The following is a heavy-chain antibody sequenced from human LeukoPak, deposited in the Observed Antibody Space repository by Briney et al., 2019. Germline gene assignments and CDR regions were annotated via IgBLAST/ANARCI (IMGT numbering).Heavy chain of an antibody. CDR3: ARDFNCSGGSCYYHAFDI. CDR1: GGSISSGGYY. J-gene: IGHJ3*02. V-gene: IGHV4-31*03. Sequence: SETLSLTCTVSGGSISSGGYYWSWIRQHPGKGLKWIGYIFYSGSTYYNPSLKSRVTISVDTSNNQFSLKLSSVTAADTAVYYCARDFNCSGGSCYYHAFDIWGQGTMVTVSS. D-gene: IGHD2-15*01. CDR2: IFYSGST.